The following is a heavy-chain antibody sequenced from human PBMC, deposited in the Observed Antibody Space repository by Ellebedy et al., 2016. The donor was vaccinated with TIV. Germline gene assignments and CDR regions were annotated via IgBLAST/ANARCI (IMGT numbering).Heavy chain of an antibody. CDR1: GFTFSSYW. D-gene: IGHD2-21*01. J-gene: IGHJ5*02. Sequence: PGGSLRLSCAASGFTFSSYWMHWVRQDTGKGLVWVSRINSDGSSTSYADSVKGRFTISRDNAKNTLYLQLNRLRAEDTAVYYCARDVDGAFDPWGQGTLVTVSS. V-gene: IGHV3-74*01. CDR3: ARDVDGAFDP. CDR2: INSDGSST.